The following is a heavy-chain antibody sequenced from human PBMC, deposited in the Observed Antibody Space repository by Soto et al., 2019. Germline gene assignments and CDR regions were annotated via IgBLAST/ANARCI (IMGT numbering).Heavy chain of an antibody. CDR2: FNPTGDTA. V-gene: IGHV1-46*01. CDR3: ARGGRIVDTGIGYYHYHAMDV. D-gene: IGHD5-18*01. Sequence: VASVKVSCKASGYTFTSYYIHWVRQAPGQGLEWMGIFNPTGDTASYAQKLQGRVTMTRDTSTGTAYMELGSLRSEDTAVYYCARGGRIVDTGIGYYHYHAMDVWGQGTTVTVSS. J-gene: IGHJ6*02. CDR1: GYTFTSYY.